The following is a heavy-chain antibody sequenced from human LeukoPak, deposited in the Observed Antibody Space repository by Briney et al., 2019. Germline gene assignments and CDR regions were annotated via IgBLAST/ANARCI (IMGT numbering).Heavy chain of an antibody. CDR2: IIPIFGTA. CDR1: GGTFSSYA. CDR3: ARDTIFGVVAFDY. V-gene: IGHV1-69*05. J-gene: IGHJ4*02. D-gene: IGHD3-3*01. Sequence: SVKVSCTASGGTFSSYAISWVRQAPGQGLEWMGRIIPIFGTANYAQKFQGRVTITTDESTSTAYMELSSLRSEDTAVYYCARDTIFGVVAFDYWGQGTLVTVSS.